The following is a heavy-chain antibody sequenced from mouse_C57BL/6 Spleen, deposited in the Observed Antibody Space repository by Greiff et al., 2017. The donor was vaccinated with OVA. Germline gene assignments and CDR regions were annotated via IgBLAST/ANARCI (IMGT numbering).Heavy chain of an antibody. J-gene: IGHJ2*01. CDR2: ISSGGSYT. D-gene: IGHD2-1*01. V-gene: IGHV5-6*01. Sequence: EVQVVESGGDLVKPGGSLKLSCAASGFTFSSYGMSWVRQTPDKRLEWVATISSGGSYTYYPDSVKGRFTISRDNAKNTLYLQMSSLKSEDTAMYYCARLGGNYPFDYWGQGTTLTVSS. CDR1: GFTFSSYG. CDR3: ARLGGNYPFDY.